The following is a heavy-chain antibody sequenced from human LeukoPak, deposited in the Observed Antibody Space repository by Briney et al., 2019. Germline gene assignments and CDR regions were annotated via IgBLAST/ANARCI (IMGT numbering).Heavy chain of an antibody. V-gene: IGHV1-2*02. Sequence: GSSVKVSCKASGYTFTGYYMDWMRRARAHGLEWMGWINPNSGGTNYAQKFQGRVTMTRDPYISTAYMELSRLRSDDTAMYYCARSSGWKYNIDYWGQGTLVTVSS. J-gene: IGHJ4*02. CDR3: ARSSGWKYNIDY. D-gene: IGHD6-19*01. CDR2: INPNSGGT. CDR1: GYTFTGYY.